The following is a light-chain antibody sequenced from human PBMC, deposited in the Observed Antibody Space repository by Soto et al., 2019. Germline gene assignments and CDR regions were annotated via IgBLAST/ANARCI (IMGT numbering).Light chain of an antibody. CDR3: QQYINWHPIT. J-gene: IGKJ5*01. CDR1: QSISTY. CDR2: AAS. Sequence: DIHMTQPPSSLSASVGDRVTITGRASQSISTYLNWYQQKPGKATKLMIYAASSLQSGVPARFSGSGSGTDFTLTISSLQPEDFAVYSCQQYINWHPITFGQGTRLEIK. V-gene: IGKV1-39*01.